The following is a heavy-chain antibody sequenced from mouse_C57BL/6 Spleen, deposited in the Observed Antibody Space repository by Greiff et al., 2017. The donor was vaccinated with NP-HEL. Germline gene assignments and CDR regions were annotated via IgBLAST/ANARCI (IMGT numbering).Heavy chain of an antibody. CDR3: ASSLYYSGSRYCYFDV. J-gene: IGHJ1*03. CDR1: GYSFTDYN. Sequence: VQLQQSGPELVKPGASVKISCKASGYSFTDYNMNWVKQSNGKSLEWIGVINPNYGTTSYNQKFKGKATLTVDQSSSTAYMQLNSLTSEDSAVXYCASSLYYSGSRYCYFDVWGTGTTVTVSS. D-gene: IGHD1-1*01. V-gene: IGHV1-39*01. CDR2: INPNYGTT.